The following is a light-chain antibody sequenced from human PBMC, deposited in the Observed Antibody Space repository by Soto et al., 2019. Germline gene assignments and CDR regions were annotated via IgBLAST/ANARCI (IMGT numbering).Light chain of an antibody. CDR3: FSYRSSSTLGV. CDR2: EVS. J-gene: IGLJ3*02. V-gene: IGLV2-14*01. CDR1: SSDVGGYDY. Sequence: QSVLTQPASVSGSPGQSITISCTGTSSDVGGYDYVSWYQHHPGKAPKLMIYEVSNRPSGVSNRLSGSRSGNAASLSISGLQAEDEADYYCFSYRSSSTLGVFGGGTKLTVL.